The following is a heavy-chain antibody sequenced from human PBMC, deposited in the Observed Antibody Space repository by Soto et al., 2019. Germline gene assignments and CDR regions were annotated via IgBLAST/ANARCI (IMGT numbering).Heavy chain of an antibody. CDR3: ACGGPYYEQDAVDL. Sequence: QVQLQESGPGLVKPSETLSLTCTVSGGSVSSGSYYWSWIRQPPGKGLEWIGYIYYSGSTNYNPSLKSRVTISVDTSKNQFSLKLSSVTAADTAVYYCACGGPYYEQDAVDLWGQGTMVTVSS. V-gene: IGHV4-61*01. J-gene: IGHJ3*01. CDR2: IYYSGST. CDR1: GGSVSSGSYY. D-gene: IGHD3-22*01.